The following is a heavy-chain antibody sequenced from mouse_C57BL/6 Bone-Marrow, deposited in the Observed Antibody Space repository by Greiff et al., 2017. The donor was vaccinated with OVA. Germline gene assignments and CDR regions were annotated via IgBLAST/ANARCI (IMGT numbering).Heavy chain of an antibody. CDR2: INPSTGGT. J-gene: IGHJ1*03. CDR1: GYSFTGYY. CDR3: ARYFDV. V-gene: IGHV1-42*01. Sequence: EVQLQQSGPELVKPGASVKISCKASGYSFTGYYMNWVKQSPEKSLEWIGEINPSTGGTTYNQKFKAKATLTVDKSSSTAYMQLKSLTSEDSEVYYCARYFDVWGTGTTVTVSS.